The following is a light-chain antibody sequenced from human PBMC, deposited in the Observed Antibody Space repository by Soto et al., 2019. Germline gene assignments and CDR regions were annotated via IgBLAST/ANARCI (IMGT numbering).Light chain of an antibody. J-gene: IGKJ4*01. V-gene: IGKV4-1*01. Sequence: DIVMTQSPDSLAVSLGERATINCKSSQSVLYSSNNKNYLAWYQQKPGQPPQLLIYWASTRESGVPDRFSGTGSGTDFTLTISSLQAEDVAFYYCQQYYSTPPTFGGWTKVEIK. CDR2: WAS. CDR3: QQYYSTPPT. CDR1: QSVLYSSNNKNY.